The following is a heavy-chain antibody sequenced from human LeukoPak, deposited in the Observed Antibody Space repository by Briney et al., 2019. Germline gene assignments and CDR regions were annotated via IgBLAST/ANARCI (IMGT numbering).Heavy chain of an antibody. CDR3: ARTYLVGWYFDL. J-gene: IGHJ2*01. Sequence: TGGSLRLSCAASGFTFSYYWMHWVRQAPGKGLVWVSRISGDGSSTNYAGSVKGRFTISRDNAKNTLYLQMNSLRAEDTAVYYCARTYLVGWYFDLWGRGTLVTVSS. CDR2: ISGDGSST. D-gene: IGHD3-16*01. CDR1: GFTFSYYW. V-gene: IGHV3-74*01.